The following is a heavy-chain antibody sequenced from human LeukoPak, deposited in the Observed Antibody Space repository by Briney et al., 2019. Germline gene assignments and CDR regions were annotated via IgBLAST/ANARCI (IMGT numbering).Heavy chain of an antibody. CDR2: ISGSGGST. J-gene: IGHJ5*02. Sequence: QPGGSLRLSCAASGFTFSGYAMSWVRQAPGKGLEWVSGISGSGGSTKYADSVKGRFTISRDNSKNTLYLQMNSLRAEDTAVYYCARERLGYYDSSGYSWFDPWGQGTLVTVSS. CDR1: GFTFSGYA. D-gene: IGHD3-22*01. CDR3: ARERLGYYDSSGYSWFDP. V-gene: IGHV3-23*01.